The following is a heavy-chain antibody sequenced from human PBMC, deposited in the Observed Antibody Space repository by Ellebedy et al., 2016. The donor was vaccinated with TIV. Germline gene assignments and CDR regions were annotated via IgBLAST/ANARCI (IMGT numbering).Heavy chain of an antibody. CDR2: INHSGST. CDR1: GGSFSGYY. Sequence: SETLSLXXAVYGGSFSGYYWSWIRQPPGKGLEWIGEINHSGSTYYNPSLKSRVTISVDTSKNQFSLKLSSVTAADTAVYYCARDYYYGSGSYSPFDPWGQGTLVTVSS. J-gene: IGHJ5*02. V-gene: IGHV4-34*01. D-gene: IGHD3-10*01. CDR3: ARDYYYGSGSYSPFDP.